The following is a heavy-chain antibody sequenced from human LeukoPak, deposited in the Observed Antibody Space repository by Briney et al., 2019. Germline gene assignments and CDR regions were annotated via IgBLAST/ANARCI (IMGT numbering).Heavy chain of an antibody. D-gene: IGHD5-24*01. CDR1: GFTFSDYY. Sequence: PGGSLRLSCAASGFTFSDYYMNWVRQAPGKGLEWVSSISSSSSYIYYADSVKGRFTISRDNAKNSLYLQMNSLRAEDTAVYYCARVTLATHYYYGMDVWGQGTTVTVSS. CDR2: ISSSSSYI. J-gene: IGHJ6*02. CDR3: ARVTLATHYYYGMDV. V-gene: IGHV3-21*01.